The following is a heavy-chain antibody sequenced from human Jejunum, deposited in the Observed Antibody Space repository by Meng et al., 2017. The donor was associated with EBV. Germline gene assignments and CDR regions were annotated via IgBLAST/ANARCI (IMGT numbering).Heavy chain of an antibody. CDR2: ISSYNGDT. CDR3: ARERGFGLRTDY. J-gene: IGHJ4*02. D-gene: IGHD3/OR15-3a*01. CDR1: NNTFSNYG. Sequence: QVPLVQSEAEVQKLGXSVKVSCKAVNNTFSNYGISWVRQAPGQGLEWMGWISSYNGDTTYAPKFQGRVTLTIDTSASTAYMELRSLRSDDTAVYFCARERGFGLRTDYRGQGTLVTVSS. V-gene: IGHV1-18*01.